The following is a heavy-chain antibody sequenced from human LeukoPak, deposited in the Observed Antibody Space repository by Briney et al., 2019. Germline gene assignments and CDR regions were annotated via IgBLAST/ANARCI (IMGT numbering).Heavy chain of an antibody. J-gene: IGHJ4*02. CDR1: GFTFVDYG. Sequence: GGSLRLSCATSGFTFVDYGLSWVRRAPGKGLEWLCAINYNGAITDYADSVKGRFTISRDNAKNSLYLRMDSLRAEYTALYYCARDRLGPSFSVSHFDLWGQGTLVTVSS. CDR2: INYNGAIT. V-gene: IGHV3-20*04. CDR3: ARDRLGPSFSVSHFDL. D-gene: IGHD3-3*02.